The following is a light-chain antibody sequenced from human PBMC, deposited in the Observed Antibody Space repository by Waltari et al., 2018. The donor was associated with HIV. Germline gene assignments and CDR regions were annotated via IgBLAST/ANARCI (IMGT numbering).Light chain of an antibody. CDR3: SSYTGSSTLTDV. CDR1: SSDVAALNH. V-gene: IGLV2-14*01. CDR2: EVS. Sequence: QSALNHPAPVSGSPGHSITISCTGTSSDVAALNHVFWYQQPPGKAPKLMIYEVSNRPSGVSTSCSASKSANTAALTITGLQAEDEADYYCSSYTGSSTLTDVFGAGTKLTVL. J-gene: IGLJ1*01.